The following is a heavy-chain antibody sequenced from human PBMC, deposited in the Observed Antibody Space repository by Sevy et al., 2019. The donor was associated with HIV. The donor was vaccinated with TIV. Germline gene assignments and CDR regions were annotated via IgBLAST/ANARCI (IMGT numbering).Heavy chain of an antibody. Sequence: ASVKVSCKASGYTFTSYGISWVRQAPGQGLEWRGWISAYNGNTNYAQKLQGRVTMTTDTSTSTAYMELRSLRSDDTAVYYCARQKPTIERWLQSEGAFDIWGQGTMVTVSS. D-gene: IGHD5-12*01. CDR1: GYTFTSYG. CDR2: ISAYNGNT. CDR3: ARQKPTIERWLQSEGAFDI. V-gene: IGHV1-18*04. J-gene: IGHJ3*02.